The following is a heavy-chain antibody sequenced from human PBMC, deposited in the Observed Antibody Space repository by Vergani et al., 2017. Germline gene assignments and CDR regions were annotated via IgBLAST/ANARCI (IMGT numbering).Heavy chain of an antibody. CDR2: ISGSGGST. CDR1: GFTFSSYA. Sequence: VQLVESGGGLVKPGGSLRLSCAASGFTFSSYAMSWVRQAPGKGLEWVSAISGSGGSTYYADPVKGRFTISRDNSKNTLYLQMNSLGAADTAVYYCAIQSGSGSYTIDYWGQGTLVTVSS. V-gene: IGHV3-23*04. CDR3: AIQSGSGSYTIDY. D-gene: IGHD1-26*01. J-gene: IGHJ4*02.